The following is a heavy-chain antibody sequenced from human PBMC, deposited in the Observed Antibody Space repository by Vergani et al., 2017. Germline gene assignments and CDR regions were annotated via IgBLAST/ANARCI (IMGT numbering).Heavy chain of an antibody. CDR1: GASINNDFYY. J-gene: IGHJ3*01. V-gene: IGHV4-61*02. Sequence: QVQLQESGPGLVKPSQTLSLTCPVSGASINNDFYYWHWIRQPAGKGLEWIGRIYLSGITYYNSSLQSRVSISVDPSKNQFSLTLTSVTAADTAVYYCARDNKQLRPRAFDRGGQGTMVAVSS. D-gene: IGHD4-23*01. CDR2: IYLSGIT. CDR3: ARDNKQLRPRAFDR.